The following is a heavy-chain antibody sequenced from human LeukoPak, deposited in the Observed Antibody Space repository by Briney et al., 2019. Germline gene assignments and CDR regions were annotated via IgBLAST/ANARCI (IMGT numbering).Heavy chain of an antibody. CDR1: GGSISSSNW. CDR2: IYHSGST. V-gene: IGHV4-4*02. CDR3: ARQYSSSWYVGANWFDP. Sequence: SGTLSLTCAVSGGSISSSNWWSWVRQPPGKGLEWIGEIYHSGSTNYNPSLKSRVTISVDTSKNQFSLKLSSVTAADTAVYYCARQYSSSWYVGANWFDPWGQGTLVTVSS. D-gene: IGHD6-13*01. J-gene: IGHJ5*02.